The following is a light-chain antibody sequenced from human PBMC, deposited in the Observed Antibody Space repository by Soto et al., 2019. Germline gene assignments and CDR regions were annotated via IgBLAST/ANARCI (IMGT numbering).Light chain of an antibody. V-gene: IGLV1-40*01. CDR1: SSNIAAGYD. CDR2: SNR. CDR3: QSYDNRLSGWV. J-gene: IGLJ3*02. Sequence: QSVLTQPPSVSGAPGQRVTISCTGSSSNIAAGYDVHWYQQLPGTAPKLLIYSNRNRPSGVPDRFSASKSGTSASLAITGLQAEDEADYFCQSYDNRLSGWVFGGGTKLTVL.